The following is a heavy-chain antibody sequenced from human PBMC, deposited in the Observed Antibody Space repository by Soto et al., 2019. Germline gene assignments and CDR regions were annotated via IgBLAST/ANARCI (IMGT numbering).Heavy chain of an antibody. J-gene: IGHJ4*02. Sequence: QVQLVESGGGVVQPGRSLRLSCAASGFTFSMYVMHWVRQAPGKGLEWVAVMAYDGNREYYGDSVKGRFFVSRDNSKNTLYQQMNSLRPEDTAVYYCGRVGGSFYGSWDSWGQGALVTVSS. D-gene: IGHD1-26*01. CDR3: GRVGGSFYGSWDS. CDR1: GFTFSMYV. CDR2: MAYDGNRE. V-gene: IGHV3-30-3*01.